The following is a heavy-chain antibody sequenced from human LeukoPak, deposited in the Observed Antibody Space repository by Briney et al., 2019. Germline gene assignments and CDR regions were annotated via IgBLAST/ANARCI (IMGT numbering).Heavy chain of an antibody. D-gene: IGHD5-18*01. J-gene: IGHJ6*02. Sequence: SVKVSCKASGGTFSSYAISWVQQAPGQGLEWMGGIIPIFGTANYAQKFQGRVTITADESTSTAYMELSSLRSEDTAVYYCARDIDVDTAMAYYYYYGMDVWGQGTTVTVSS. CDR1: GGTFSSYA. V-gene: IGHV1-69*13. CDR2: IIPIFGTA. CDR3: ARDIDVDTAMAYYYYYGMDV.